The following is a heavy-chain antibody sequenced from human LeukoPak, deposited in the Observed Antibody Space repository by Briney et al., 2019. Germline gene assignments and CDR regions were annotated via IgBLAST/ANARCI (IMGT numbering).Heavy chain of an antibody. J-gene: IGHJ5*02. CDR3: ARSSGVVIHNWFDP. CDR1: GGSIRGSSYY. CDR2: IYYSGST. Sequence: PSETLSLTCTVSGGSIRGSSYYWVWIRQPPGKGLEWIGTIYYSGSTYYNPSLKSRVTISADTSKNQLSLTVRSVTAADTAVYYCARSSGVVIHNWFDPWGQGTLVTVSS. V-gene: IGHV4-39*01. D-gene: IGHD3-3*01.